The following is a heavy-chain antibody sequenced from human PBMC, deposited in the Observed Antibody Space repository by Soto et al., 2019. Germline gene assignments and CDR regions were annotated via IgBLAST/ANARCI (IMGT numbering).Heavy chain of an antibody. D-gene: IGHD6-6*01. V-gene: IGHV3-74*01. CDR2: INSDGSST. Sequence: GGSLRLSCAASGFTFSSYWMHWVRQAPGKGLVWVSRINSDGSSTSYADSVKGRFTISRDNAKNTLYLQMNSLRAEDTAVYYCARDLESIARGPTYDYWGQGTLVTVSS. CDR1: GFTFSSYW. J-gene: IGHJ4*02. CDR3: ARDLESIARGPTYDY.